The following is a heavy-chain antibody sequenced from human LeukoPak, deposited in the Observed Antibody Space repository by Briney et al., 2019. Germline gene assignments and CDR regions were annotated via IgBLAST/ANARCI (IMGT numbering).Heavy chain of an antibody. CDR3: AREETTIFGEPYFDY. V-gene: IGHV4-4*07. CDR1: GGSISNYY. D-gene: IGHD3-3*01. J-gene: IGHJ4*02. Sequence: PSEALSLTCTVSGGSISNYYWSWIRQPAGRGLEWIGRIYSSGSTNYNPSLKSRVSMSIDTSKNQFSVKLSSVTAADTAVYYCAREETTIFGEPYFDYWGQGALVTVSS. CDR2: IYSSGST.